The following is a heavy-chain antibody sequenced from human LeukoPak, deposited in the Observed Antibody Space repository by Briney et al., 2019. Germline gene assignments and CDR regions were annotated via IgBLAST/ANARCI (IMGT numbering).Heavy chain of an antibody. CDR1: GGSISSGGYY. D-gene: IGHD3-9*01. Sequence: SETLSLTCTVSGGSISSGGYYWSWIRQPPGKGLEWIGYIYHSGSTYYNPSLKSRVTISVDTSKNQFSLKLSSVTAADTAVYYCAREDYDILTGYMPGDFDYWGQGTLVTVSS. J-gene: IGHJ4*02. CDR2: IYHSGST. CDR3: AREDYDILTGYMPGDFDY. V-gene: IGHV4-30-2*01.